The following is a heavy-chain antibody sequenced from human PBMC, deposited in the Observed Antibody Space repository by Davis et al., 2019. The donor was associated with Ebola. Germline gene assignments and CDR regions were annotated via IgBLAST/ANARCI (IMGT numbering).Heavy chain of an antibody. D-gene: IGHD3-10*01. CDR2: ISAYNDNT. CDR1: GYLFTSYG. Sequence: ASVKVSCKTSGYLFTSYGISWFRQAPGQGLEWLGWISAYNDNTDYSRKVQGRVTMTTDTSTSTAYMELRSLRSDDTAVYYCARDVGVRELDYWGQGTLVTVSS. CDR3: ARDVGVRELDY. J-gene: IGHJ4*02. V-gene: IGHV1-18*04.